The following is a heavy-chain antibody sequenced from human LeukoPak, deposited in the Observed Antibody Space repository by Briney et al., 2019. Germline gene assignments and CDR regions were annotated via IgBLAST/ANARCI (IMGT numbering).Heavy chain of an antibody. V-gene: IGHV6-1*01. CDR2: TYYTSKRYK. CDR3: ARGPSYFQH. CDR1: GDSVSSNSAT. J-gene: IGHJ1*01. Sequence: SQTLSLTCAISGDSVSSNSATWNWIRQSPSRGLEWLGRTYYTSKRYKYYAVSVKGRITINPDTSKNQFSLQLNSVTPEDTAVYYCARGPSYFQHWGQGTLVTVSS.